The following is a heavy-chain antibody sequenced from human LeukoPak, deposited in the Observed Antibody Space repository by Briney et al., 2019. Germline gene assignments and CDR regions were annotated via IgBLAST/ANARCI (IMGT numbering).Heavy chain of an antibody. CDR3: AKGHYYGSGSLDY. Sequence: GGALRLSCAASGFTFSSYAMSWVRQAPGKGLEWVSAIGGRDGSTYYADSVKGRFTISRDNSKNTLYVQMNSLRAEDTAVYYCAKGHYYGSGSLDYWGQGTLVTVSS. CDR2: IGGRDGST. J-gene: IGHJ4*02. D-gene: IGHD3-10*01. CDR1: GFTFSSYA. V-gene: IGHV3-23*01.